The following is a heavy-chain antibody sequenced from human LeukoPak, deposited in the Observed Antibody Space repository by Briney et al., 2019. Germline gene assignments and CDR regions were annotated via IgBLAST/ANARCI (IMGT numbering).Heavy chain of an antibody. CDR3: AGGQGTIL. D-gene: IGHD3-9*01. J-gene: IGHJ4*02. Sequence: PSETLSLTCTVSGGSISSSSYYWGWIRQPPGKGLEWIGSIYYSGSTYYNPSLKSRVTISVDTSKNQFSLKLSSVTAADTAVYYCAGGQGTILGGQGTLVTVYS. CDR1: GGSISSSSYY. V-gene: IGHV4-39*01. CDR2: IYYSGST.